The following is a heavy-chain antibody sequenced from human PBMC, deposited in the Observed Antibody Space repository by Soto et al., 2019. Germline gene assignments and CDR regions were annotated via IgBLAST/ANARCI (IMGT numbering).Heavy chain of an antibody. V-gene: IGHV1-2*02. CDR3: ARARVAATRPRLGY. D-gene: IGHD2-15*01. CDR1: GYTFTAYY. CDR2: MNPNNGDS. J-gene: IGHJ4*02. Sequence: ASVKVSCKASGYTFTAYYIHWVRQAPGQGLEWVGWMNPNNGDSKYAQKFQGRVSMTWDMSITTAYLTLTSLRSDDTAIFYCARARVAATRPRLGYWGQGTRVTVSS.